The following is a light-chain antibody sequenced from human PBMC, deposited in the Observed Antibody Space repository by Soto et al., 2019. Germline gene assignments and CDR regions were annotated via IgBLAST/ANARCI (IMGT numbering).Light chain of an antibody. CDR2: WAS. CDR1: QSVLYSSNNKNY. CDR3: QQYYNVPRT. Sequence: DIVMTQSPDSLAVSLGERATINCKSSQSVLYSSNNKNYLAWYQQKPGQPPKLLIYWASTRESGVPDRFSGSGSGTDFTLTISSLQAEDVAVYHCQQYYNVPRTLGQGTKVEIK. J-gene: IGKJ1*01. V-gene: IGKV4-1*01.